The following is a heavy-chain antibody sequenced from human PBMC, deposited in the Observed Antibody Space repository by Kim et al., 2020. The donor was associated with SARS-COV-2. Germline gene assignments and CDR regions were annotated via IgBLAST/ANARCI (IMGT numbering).Heavy chain of an antibody. CDR2: ISSSSSYI. CDR3: ARGYYDILTGYYGDAFDI. V-gene: IGHV3-21*01. J-gene: IGHJ3*02. D-gene: IGHD3-9*01. CDR1: GFTFSSYS. Sequence: GGSLRLSCAASGFTFSSYSMNWVRQAPGKGLEWVSSISSSSSYIYYADSVKGRFTISRDNAKNSLYLQMNSLRAEDTAVYYCARGYYDILTGYYGDAFDIWGQGTMVTVSS.